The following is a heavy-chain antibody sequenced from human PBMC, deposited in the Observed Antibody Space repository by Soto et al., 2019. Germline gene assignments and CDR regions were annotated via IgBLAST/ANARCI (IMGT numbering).Heavy chain of an antibody. D-gene: IGHD3-3*01. CDR2: IWYDGSNK. CDR3: ARDPGLRFLEWLPPTDY. V-gene: IGHV3-33*01. J-gene: IGHJ4*02. CDR1: GFTFSSYG. Sequence: QVQLVESGGGVVQPGRSLRLSCAASGFTFSSYGMHWVRQAPGKGLEWVAVIWYDGSNKYYADSVKGRFTISRDNSKNTLYLQMNSLRAEDTAVYYCARDPGLRFLEWLPPTDYWGQGTLVTVSS.